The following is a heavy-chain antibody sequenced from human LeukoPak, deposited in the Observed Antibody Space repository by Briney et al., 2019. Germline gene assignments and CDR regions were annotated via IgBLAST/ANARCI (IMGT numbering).Heavy chain of an antibody. V-gene: IGHV3-21*01. CDR3: ARVPLAAADHYFDY. CDR2: ISSSSSYI. Sequence: GGALRLSCAASGFTFSSYSMNWVRQAPGKGLEWVSSISSSSSYIYYADSVKGRFTISRDNAKNSLYLQMNSLRAEDTAVYYCARVPLAAADHYFDYWGQGTLVTVSS. D-gene: IGHD6-13*01. J-gene: IGHJ4*02. CDR1: GFTFSSYS.